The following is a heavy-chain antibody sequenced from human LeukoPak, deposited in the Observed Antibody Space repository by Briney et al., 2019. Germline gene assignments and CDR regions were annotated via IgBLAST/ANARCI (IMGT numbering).Heavy chain of an antibody. D-gene: IGHD3-3*01. CDR1: GFTFDDYA. CDR3: AKGPRPHYDAGWFDP. Sequence: GRSLRLSYAASGFTFDDYAMHWVRQAPGKGLEWVSGISWNSGSIGYADSVKGRFTISRDNAKNSLYLQMNSLRAEDTALYYCAKGPRPHYDAGWFDPWGQGTLVTVSS. CDR2: ISWNSGSI. V-gene: IGHV3-9*01. J-gene: IGHJ5*02.